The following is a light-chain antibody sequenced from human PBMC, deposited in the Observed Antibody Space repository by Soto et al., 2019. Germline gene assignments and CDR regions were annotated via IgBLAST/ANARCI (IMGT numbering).Light chain of an antibody. CDR1: SSDVGAYNS. CDR2: DVT. Sequence: SVLTQPRSVSGSPGQSVTISCTGTSSDVGAYNSVSWYQHHPDKAPKLIIYDVTKRPSGVPDRFSGSKSGNTASLTISGLQAEDEADYNCLSYAGNYIYVFGTGTKVTVL. CDR3: LSYAGNYIYV. J-gene: IGLJ1*01. V-gene: IGLV2-11*01.